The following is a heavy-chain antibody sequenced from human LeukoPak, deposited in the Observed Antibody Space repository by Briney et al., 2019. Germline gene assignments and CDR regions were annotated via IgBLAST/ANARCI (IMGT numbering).Heavy chain of an antibody. Sequence: GASVKVSCKVSGYTLTELSMHWVRQAPGKALEWMGGFDPEDGETIYAQKFQGRVTMTEDTSTDTAYMELSSLRSEDTAVYYCATDAGDSSGYYYLDYWGQGTLVTVSS. CDR3: ATDAGDSSGYYYLDY. J-gene: IGHJ4*02. V-gene: IGHV1-24*01. CDR1: GYTLTELS. D-gene: IGHD3-22*01. CDR2: FDPEDGET.